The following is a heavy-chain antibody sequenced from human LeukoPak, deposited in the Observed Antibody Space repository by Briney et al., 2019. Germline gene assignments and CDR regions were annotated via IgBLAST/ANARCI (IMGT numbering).Heavy chain of an antibody. D-gene: IGHD5-12*01. J-gene: IGHJ1*01. CDR3: ARDPQVYSGYFQH. CDR1: GGTFSSYA. V-gene: IGHV1-69*13. Sequence: SVKVSCKASGGTFSSYAISWVRQAPGQGLEWMGGIIPIFGTANYAQKFQGRVTITADESTSTAYMELSSLRSEDTAVYYCARDPQVYSGYFQHWGQGTLVTVSS. CDR2: IIPIFGTA.